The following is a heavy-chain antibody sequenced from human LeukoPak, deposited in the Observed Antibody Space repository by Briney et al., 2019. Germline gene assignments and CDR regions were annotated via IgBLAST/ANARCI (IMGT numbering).Heavy chain of an antibody. V-gene: IGHV1-24*01. Sequence: ATVKVSCKVSGSTLTELSMHWVRQAPGKGLEWMGGFDPEDGETIYAQKFQGRVTMTEDTSTDTAYMELSSLRSEDTAVYYCATGGGCSSTSCRNNWFDPWGQGTLVTVSS. D-gene: IGHD2-2*01. CDR3: ATGGGCSSTSCRNNWFDP. CDR2: FDPEDGET. CDR1: GSTLTELS. J-gene: IGHJ5*02.